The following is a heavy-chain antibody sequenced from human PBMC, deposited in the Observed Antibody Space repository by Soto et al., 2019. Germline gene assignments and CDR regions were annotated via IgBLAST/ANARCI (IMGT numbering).Heavy chain of an antibody. CDR1: GFIFDDYA. Sequence: GGSLRLSCAASGFIFDDYAMHWVRQAPGKGLEWVSVISGNSGSLGYADSVKGRFTISRDNAKNSLYLQMNSLRAEDTALYYCAKDRYSSSSPEDVWGQGTTVTVSS. D-gene: IGHD6-6*01. J-gene: IGHJ6*02. V-gene: IGHV3-9*01. CDR3: AKDRYSSSSPEDV. CDR2: ISGNSGSL.